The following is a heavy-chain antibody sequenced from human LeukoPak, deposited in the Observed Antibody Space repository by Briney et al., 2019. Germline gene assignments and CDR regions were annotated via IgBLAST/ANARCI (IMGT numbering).Heavy chain of an antibody. V-gene: IGHV3-23*01. CDR3: ARTPWIQLWFFFDY. J-gene: IGHJ4*02. CDR1: GFTFSSYA. D-gene: IGHD5-18*01. Sequence: GGSLRLSCAASGFTFSSYAMSWVRQAPGKGLEWVSAISGSGGTTYYADSVKGRFTISRDNSKNTLYLQMNSLRAEDTAVYYCARTPWIQLWFFFDYWGQGTLVTVSS. CDR2: ISGSGGTT.